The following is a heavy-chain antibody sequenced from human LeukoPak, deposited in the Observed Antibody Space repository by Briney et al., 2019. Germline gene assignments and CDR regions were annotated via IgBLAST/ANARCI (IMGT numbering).Heavy chain of an antibody. V-gene: IGHV3-64*01. CDR1: GFSFSNYA. Sequence: WGSLRLSCAASGFSFSNYAFHWVRQAPGKGLEYISIVSSNGGSTYYASSVKGRFTISRDNSKNTLYLQMNSLKTEDTAVYYCTPHGRGDYAPLGGVDYWGQGTLVTVSS. CDR2: VSSNGGST. D-gene: IGHD4-17*01. CDR3: TPHGRGDYAPLGGVDY. J-gene: IGHJ4*02.